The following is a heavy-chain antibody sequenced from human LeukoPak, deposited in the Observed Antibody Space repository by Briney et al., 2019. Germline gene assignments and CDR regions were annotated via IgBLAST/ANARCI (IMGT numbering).Heavy chain of an antibody. D-gene: IGHD3-10*01. CDR3: ARTGSGSYYVRGY. Sequence: PGGSLRLSCAASGFTFSSYWMSWVRQAPGKGLEWVANIKQDGSGKYYVDSVKGRFTISRDNAKNSLYLQMNSLRAEDTAVYYCARTGSGSYYVRGYWGQGTRVTVSS. CDR2: IKQDGSGK. J-gene: IGHJ4*02. V-gene: IGHV3-7*03. CDR1: GFTFSSYW.